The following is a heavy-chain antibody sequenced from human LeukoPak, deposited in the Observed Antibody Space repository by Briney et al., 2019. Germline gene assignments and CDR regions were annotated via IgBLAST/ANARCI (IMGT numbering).Heavy chain of an antibody. J-gene: IGHJ4*02. D-gene: IGHD1-26*01. Sequence: GGSLILSCAASGFTVNNNYMSWVRQAPGKGLEWVSLIYSGGSTYYADSVKGRFTISRDNSKNTLYLQMNSLRAEDTAVYYCKWEPKYWGQGTLVTVSS. CDR3: KWEPKY. CDR2: IYSGGST. CDR1: GFTVNNNY. V-gene: IGHV3-66*01.